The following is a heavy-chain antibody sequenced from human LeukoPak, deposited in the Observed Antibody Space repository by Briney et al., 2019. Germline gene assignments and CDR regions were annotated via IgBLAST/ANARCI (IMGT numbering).Heavy chain of an antibody. J-gene: IGHJ4*02. D-gene: IGHD2-15*01. V-gene: IGHV4-34*01. CDR3: ARESPFSEVVVVVAATRHFNC. CDR2: ISHSGRS. Sequence: PSETLSLTCAVSGESFNKYYWSWIRQPPGKGLEWIGEISHSGRSDYNPSLNNRATISLGPSKSQFSLNLTSVTAADTAVYYCARESPFSEVVVVVAATRHFNCWGQGTLVTVSS. CDR1: GESFNKYY.